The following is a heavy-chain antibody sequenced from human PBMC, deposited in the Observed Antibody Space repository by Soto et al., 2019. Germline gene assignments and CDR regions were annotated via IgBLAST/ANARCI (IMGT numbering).Heavy chain of an antibody. CDR1: GFTFSSYG. V-gene: IGHV3-30*18. J-gene: IGHJ4*02. D-gene: IGHD6-19*01. Sequence: QVQLVESGGGVVQPGRSLRLSCAASGFTFSSYGMHWVRQAPGKGLEWVAVISYDGSNKYYADSVKGRFTISRDNSKNTPYLQMNSLRAEDTAVYFCAKDLVAGSLDYWGQGTLVTVSS. CDR2: ISYDGSNK. CDR3: AKDLVAGSLDY.